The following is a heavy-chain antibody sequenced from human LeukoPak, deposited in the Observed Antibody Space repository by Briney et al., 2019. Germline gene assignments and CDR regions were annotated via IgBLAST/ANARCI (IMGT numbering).Heavy chain of an antibody. CDR2: IKSKTDGGTT. J-gene: IGHJ4*02. V-gene: IGHV3-15*01. Sequence: GGSLRLSCAASGFTFSNAWMSWVRQAPGKGLEWVSRIKSKTDGGTTDYAAPVKGRFTISRDDSKSIAYLQMNSLKTEDTAVYYCTRMSGYDRYLDYWGQGTLVTVSS. CDR3: TRMSGYDRYLDY. D-gene: IGHD5-12*01. CDR1: GFTFSNAW.